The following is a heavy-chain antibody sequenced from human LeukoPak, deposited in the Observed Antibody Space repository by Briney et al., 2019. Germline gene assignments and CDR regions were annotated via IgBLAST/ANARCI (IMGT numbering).Heavy chain of an antibody. CDR1: GFTFSSYA. CDR2: ISYDGSNK. D-gene: IGHD2-8*01. J-gene: IGHJ4*02. V-gene: IGHV3-30*04. CDR3: AREAGDIVLMVYALQNYFDY. Sequence: GGSLRLSCAASGFTFSSYAMHWVRQAPGKGLEWVAVISYDGSNKKYADSVKGRSTISRDNSKNTLYLQMNSLRAEDTAVYYCAREAGDIVLMVYALQNYFDYWGQGTLVTVSS.